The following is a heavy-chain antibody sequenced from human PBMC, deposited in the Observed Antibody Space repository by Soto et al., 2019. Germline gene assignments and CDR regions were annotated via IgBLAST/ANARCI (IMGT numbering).Heavy chain of an antibody. J-gene: IGHJ4*02. CDR1: GFSFSSYA. CDR2: ISARGGSS. CDR3: AKGSIEYRASVDN. V-gene: IGHV3-23*01. Sequence: DVQLLESGGGLVQPGGSLRLSCAASGFSFSSYAMVWVRQAPGKGLEWVSVISARGGSSYFADSVKGRFTISGDNSKTVWSRAMNSLRAEDTAIYFCAKGSIEYRASVDNWGQGTLVLVSS. D-gene: IGHD5-18*01.